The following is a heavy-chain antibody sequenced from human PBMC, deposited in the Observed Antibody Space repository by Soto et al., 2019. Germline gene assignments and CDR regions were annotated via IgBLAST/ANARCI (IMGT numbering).Heavy chain of an antibody. CDR1: GGTFSSYA. J-gene: IGHJ4*02. CDR2: IIPIFGTA. CDR3: ARARDYRNTRFDY. Sequence: QVQLVQSGAEVKKPGSSVKVSCKASGGTFSSYAISWVRQAPGQGLEWMGGIIPIFGTANYAQKFQGRGTITADNSKSTAYMELSSLRPEDTAVYYCARARDYRNTRFDYWGQGTLVTVSS. D-gene: IGHD4-4*01. V-gene: IGHV1-69*06.